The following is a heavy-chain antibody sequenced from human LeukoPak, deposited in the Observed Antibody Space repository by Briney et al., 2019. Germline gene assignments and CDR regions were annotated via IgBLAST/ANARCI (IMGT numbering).Heavy chain of an antibody. J-gene: IGHJ6*03. CDR3: ARDLANPVVAAKEFYYYYYMDV. Sequence: GASVKVSCKASGGTFSSYAISWVRQAPGQGLEWMGRIIPIFGTANYAQKFQGRVTITTDESTSTAYMELSSLRSEDTAVYYGARDLANPVVAAKEFYYYYYMDVWGRGTTVTVSS. CDR2: IIPIFGTA. V-gene: IGHV1-69*05. CDR1: GGTFSSYA. D-gene: IGHD2-15*01.